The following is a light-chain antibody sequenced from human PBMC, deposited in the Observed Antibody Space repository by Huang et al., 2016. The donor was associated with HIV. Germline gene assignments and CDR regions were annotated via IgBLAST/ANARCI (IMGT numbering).Light chain of an antibody. CDR1: GSVYSSSTSKVY. CDR2: WAS. V-gene: IGKV4-1*01. J-gene: IGKJ1*01. Sequence: DIIMTQSPDSLAVSLGERATLNCRSSGSVYSSSTSKVYMAWFQQKPGQPPRLLLFWASTREAGVPDRFSGSGSGTHFTLTIANLEAEDAAIYYCQQYYSSPQTFGQGTRVEVK. CDR3: QQYYSSPQT.